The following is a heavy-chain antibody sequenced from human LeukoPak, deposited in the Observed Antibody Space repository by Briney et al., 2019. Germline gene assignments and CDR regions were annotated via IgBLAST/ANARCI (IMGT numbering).Heavy chain of an antibody. Sequence: SETLSLTCIVSGYSISSGYYWGWIRQPPGKGLEWIGSIYHSGSTYYNPSLKRRVTISVDTSKNQFSLRLSSVTAADTAVYYCAGVVVLDAFDIWGQGTMVTVSS. V-gene: IGHV4-38-2*02. J-gene: IGHJ3*02. CDR3: AGVVVLDAFDI. CDR2: IYHSGST. D-gene: IGHD3-22*01. CDR1: GYSISSGYY.